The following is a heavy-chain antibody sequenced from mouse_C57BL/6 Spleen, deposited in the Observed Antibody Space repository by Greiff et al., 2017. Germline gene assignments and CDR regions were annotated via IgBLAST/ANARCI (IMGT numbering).Heavy chain of an antibody. CDR2: IYPRDGST. V-gene: IGHV1-85*01. Sequence: LVESGPELVKPGASVKLSCKASGYTFTSYDINWVKQRPGQGLEWIGWIYPRDGSTKYNEKFKGKATLTVDTSSSTAYMELHSLTSEDSAVYFCARSIWDWYFDVWGTGTTVTVSS. CDR3: ARSIWDWYFDV. D-gene: IGHD4-1*01. J-gene: IGHJ1*03. CDR1: GYTFTSYD.